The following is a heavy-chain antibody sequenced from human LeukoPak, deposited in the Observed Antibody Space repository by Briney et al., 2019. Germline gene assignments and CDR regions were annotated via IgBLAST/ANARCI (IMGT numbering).Heavy chain of an antibody. V-gene: IGHV1-69*05. CDR3: AREGCSGGSCCFDY. CDR2: IIPIFGTA. Sequence: GSSVKVSCKASGGTFSSYAISWVRQAPGQGLAWMGRIIPIFGTANYAQKFQGRVTITTDESTSTAYMELSSLRSEDTAVYYCAREGCSGGSCCFDYWGQGTLVTVSS. J-gene: IGHJ4*02. D-gene: IGHD2-15*01. CDR1: GGTFSSYA.